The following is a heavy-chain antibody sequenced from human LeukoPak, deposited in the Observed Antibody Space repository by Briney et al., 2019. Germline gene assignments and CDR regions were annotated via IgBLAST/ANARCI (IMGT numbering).Heavy chain of an antibody. CDR1: GGSFSGYY. J-gene: IGHJ6*03. CDR3: ARLPYYYDSSGLYYYMDV. Sequence: SETLSLTCAVYGGSFSGYYWSWIRQPPGKGLEWIGEINHSGSTNYNPSLKSRVTISVDTSKNQFSLKLSSVTAADTAVYYCARLPYYYDSSGLYYYMDVWGKGTTVTVSS. CDR2: INHSGST. V-gene: IGHV4-34*01. D-gene: IGHD3-22*01.